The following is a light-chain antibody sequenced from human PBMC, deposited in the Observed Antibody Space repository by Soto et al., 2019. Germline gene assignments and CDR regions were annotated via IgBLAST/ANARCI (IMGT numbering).Light chain of an antibody. CDR2: DAS. CDR3: QQYAYSPLN. CDR1: RSVGNNY. Sequence: EIVLTQSPGTLSLSPGERATLTFRASRSVGNNYLAWYQQRPGRAPNLLIYDASSRATGIPDRISGSGSGTDFTLTISRLEPEDSAMYYCQQYAYSPLNFGGGTKVDIK. J-gene: IGKJ4*01. V-gene: IGKV3-20*01.